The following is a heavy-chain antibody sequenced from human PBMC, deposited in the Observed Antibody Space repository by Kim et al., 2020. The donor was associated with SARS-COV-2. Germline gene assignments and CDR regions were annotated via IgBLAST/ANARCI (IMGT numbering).Heavy chain of an antibody. CDR3: ARAFVAAAGRRVYYGMDV. Sequence: SETLSLTCTVSGGSISSYYWSWIRQPPGKGLEWIGYIYYSGSTNYNPSLKSRVTISVDTSKNQFSLKLSSVTAADTAVYYCARAFVAAAGRRVYYGMDVWGQGTTVTVSS. V-gene: IGHV4-59*08. CDR1: GGSISSYY. CDR2: IYYSGST. D-gene: IGHD6-13*01. J-gene: IGHJ6*02.